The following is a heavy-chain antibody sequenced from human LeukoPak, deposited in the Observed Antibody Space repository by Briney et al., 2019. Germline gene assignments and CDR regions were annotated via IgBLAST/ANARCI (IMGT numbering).Heavy chain of an antibody. CDR1: GGSISSSYSY. D-gene: IGHD7-27*01. V-gene: IGHV4-39*07. CDR3: AREVLTGDRAGY. CDR2: IYYSGST. Sequence: KPSETLSLTCTVSGGSISSSYSYWGWIRQPPGKGLEWIGNIYYSGSTYYSPSLTSRVTVSVDTSENQFSLKLSSVTAADTAVYYCAREVLTGDRAGYWGQGTLVTVSS. J-gene: IGHJ4*02.